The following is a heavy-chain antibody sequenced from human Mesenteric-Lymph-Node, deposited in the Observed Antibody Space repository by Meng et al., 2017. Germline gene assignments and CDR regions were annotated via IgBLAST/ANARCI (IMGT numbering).Heavy chain of an antibody. CDR1: GGSISSSSYY. CDR2: IYYSGST. CDR3: ARAYYDYVWGSYTHDAFDI. J-gene: IGHJ3*02. Sequence: SETLSLTCTVSGGSISSSSYYWGWIRQPPGKGLEWIGSIYYSGSTYYNPSLKSRVTISVDTSKNQFSLKLSSVTAADTAVYYCARAYYDYVWGSYTHDAFDIWGQGTMVTVSS. D-gene: IGHD3-16*01. V-gene: IGHV4-39*07.